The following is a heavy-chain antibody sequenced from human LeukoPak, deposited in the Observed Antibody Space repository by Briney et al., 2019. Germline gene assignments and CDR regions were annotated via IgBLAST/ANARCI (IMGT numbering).Heavy chain of an antibody. J-gene: IGHJ4*02. CDR3: AKDLILRDGYNSNFDY. Sequence: GGSLRLSCAASGFTFSSYGMHWVRQAPGKGLEWVAVISYDGSNKYYADSVKGRFTISRDNSKNTLYLQMNSLRAEDTAVYYCAKDLILRDGYNSNFDYWGQGTLVTVSS. CDR1: GFTFSSYG. V-gene: IGHV3-30*18. CDR2: ISYDGSNK. D-gene: IGHD5-24*01.